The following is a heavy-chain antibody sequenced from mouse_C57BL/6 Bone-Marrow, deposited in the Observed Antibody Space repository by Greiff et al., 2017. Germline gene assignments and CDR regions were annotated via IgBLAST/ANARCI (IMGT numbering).Heavy chain of an antibody. CDR1: GYTFTSYW. CDR2: IHPNSGST. CDR3: SRGLWFFDD. Sequence: QVQLQQPGAELVKPGASVKLSCKASGYTFTSYWMHWVKQRPGQGLEWIGMIHPNSGSTNYNEKVKGKATLTVDKSSSTAYMQLSSLTSEDSAVYYCSRGLWFFDDWGQGTTLTVSS. V-gene: IGHV1-64*01. D-gene: IGHD2-2*01. J-gene: IGHJ2*01.